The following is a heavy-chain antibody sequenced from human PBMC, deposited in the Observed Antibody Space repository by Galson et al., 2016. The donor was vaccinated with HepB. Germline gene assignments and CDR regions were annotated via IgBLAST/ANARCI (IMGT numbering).Heavy chain of an antibody. CDR1: GFSFSTYS. V-gene: IGHV3-21*01. CDR3: ARDGVSGTGWYHFDT. Sequence: SLRLSCAASGFSFSTYSMNWVRQAPGKGLEWVSSFSTSGRSTYYADSVKGRFTISRDNAKNSLYLQMNSLRAEDTAVYYCARDGVSGTGWYHFDTWGRGTLVSVSS. D-gene: IGHD6-19*01. J-gene: IGHJ4*02. CDR2: FSTSGRST.